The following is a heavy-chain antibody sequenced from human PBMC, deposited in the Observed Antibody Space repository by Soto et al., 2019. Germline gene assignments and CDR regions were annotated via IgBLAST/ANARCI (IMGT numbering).Heavy chain of an antibody. Sequence: QVQLVESGGGVVQPGRSLRLSCAASGFTFSSYGMHWVRQAPGKGLEWVAVIWYDGSNKYYADSVKGRFTISRDNSKNTLNLQMNSLRVEDTAVYYCARDPCGGDCYLFDNWGQGTLVTVSS. CDR2: IWYDGSNK. CDR3: ARDPCGGDCYLFDN. J-gene: IGHJ4*02. D-gene: IGHD2-21*02. CDR1: GFTFSSYG. V-gene: IGHV3-33*01.